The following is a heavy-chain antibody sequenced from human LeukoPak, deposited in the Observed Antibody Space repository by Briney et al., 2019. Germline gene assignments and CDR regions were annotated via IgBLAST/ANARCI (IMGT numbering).Heavy chain of an antibody. CDR3: MTNCGGDC. J-gene: IGHJ4*02. Sequence: PGGSLRLSCAASGFTFSNSWMNWVRQAPGKGLEWLANIKGDGNQKNYMDSVKGRFVISRDNAKNLLYLQMNSLKAEDTAVYYCMTNCGGDCWGQGTLVTVSS. CDR2: IKGDGNQK. CDR1: GFTFSNSW. D-gene: IGHD2-8*01. V-gene: IGHV3-7*01.